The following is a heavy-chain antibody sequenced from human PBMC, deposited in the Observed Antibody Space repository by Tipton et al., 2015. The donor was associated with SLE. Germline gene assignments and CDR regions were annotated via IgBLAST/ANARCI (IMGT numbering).Heavy chain of an antibody. Sequence: TLSLTCAVSGYSISSGHYWGWIRQPPGKGLEWIGSISHSGNTYYNPSLQSRVSMSMDTSKNQSFLRLSSVTAADTAIYYCARHDYDDNGYYMHYFDYWGQGTLVTISS. D-gene: IGHD3-22*01. CDR3: ARHDYDDNGYYMHYFDY. CDR1: GYSISSGHY. J-gene: IGHJ4*02. V-gene: IGHV4-38-2*01. CDR2: ISHSGNT.